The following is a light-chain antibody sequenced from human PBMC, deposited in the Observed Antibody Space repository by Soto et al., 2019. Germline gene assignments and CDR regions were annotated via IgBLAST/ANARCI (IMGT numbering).Light chain of an antibody. CDR2: WAS. Sequence: DIVMTQSPDSLAVSLGERATINCKSSQSVLYSSNNKNYLAWYQQKQGQPPKLLIYWASTRESGVPDRFSGSGSWTDFTLTISCLQAEDVAVYYCQQYYSTPPTCGGGTKVEIK. CDR1: QSVLYSSNNKNY. CDR3: QQYYSTPPT. V-gene: IGKV4-1*01. J-gene: IGKJ4*01.